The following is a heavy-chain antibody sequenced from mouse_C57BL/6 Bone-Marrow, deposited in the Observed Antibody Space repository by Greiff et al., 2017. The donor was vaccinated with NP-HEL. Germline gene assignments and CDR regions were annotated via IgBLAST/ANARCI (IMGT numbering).Heavy chain of an antibody. V-gene: IGHV5-6*01. D-gene: IGHD1-1*01. J-gene: IGHJ2*01. CDR1: GFTFSSYG. CDR3: ARHRHYGSSYDY. Sequence: EVMLVESGGDLVKPGGSLKLSCAASGFTFSSYGMSWVRQTPDKRLEWVATISSGGSYTYYPDSVKGRFTISRDNAKNTLYLQMSSLKSEDTAMYYGARHRHYGSSYDYWGQGTTLTVSS. CDR2: ISSGGSYT.